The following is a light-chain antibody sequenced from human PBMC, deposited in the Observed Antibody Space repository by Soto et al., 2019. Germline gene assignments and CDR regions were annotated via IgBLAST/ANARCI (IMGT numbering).Light chain of an antibody. CDR2: DNT. V-gene: IGLV1-51*01. CDR3: SSYGNTRGTLEVVL. Sequence: QLVLTQPPSVSAAPGQMLTISCSGSSSNIENNYVSWYRQLPGTAPKLLIYDNTKRPSGIPDRFSGSKSGTSATLGITGLQTGDEADYYCSSYGNTRGTLEVVLFGGGTKLTVL. J-gene: IGLJ2*01. CDR1: SSNIENNY.